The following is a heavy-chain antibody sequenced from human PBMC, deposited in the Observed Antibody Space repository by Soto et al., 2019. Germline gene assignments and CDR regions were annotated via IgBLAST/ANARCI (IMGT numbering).Heavy chain of an antibody. D-gene: IGHD3-22*01. V-gene: IGHV2-5*02. CDR3: ANRRHPGGHYDSSGYSY. Sequence: QITLKESGPTLVKPTQTLTLTCTFSGFSLNTGGVGVGWIRQPPGEGLEWLALIYWDDDKRYRPSLKRRLTITKDTSRNQVVLTMTHMDPVDTATYYCANRRHPGGHYDSSGYSYWGQGILVTVSS. CDR1: GFSLNTGGVG. J-gene: IGHJ4*02. CDR2: IYWDDDK.